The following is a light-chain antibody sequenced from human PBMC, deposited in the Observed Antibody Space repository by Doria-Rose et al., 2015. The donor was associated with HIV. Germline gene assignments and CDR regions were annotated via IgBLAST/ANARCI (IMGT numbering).Light chain of an antibody. CDR1: QSFSNTY. J-gene: IGKJ1*01. V-gene: IGKV3-20*01. Sequence: TQSPGTLSLSPGERATLSCSASQSFSNTYLAWYQQKPGQAPSLLIYDGSTRATGIPDRFSASGPGTDFTLTINRLEPEDFALYYCHQYGTSWTFGQGTKVEI. CDR3: HQYGTSWT. CDR2: DGS.